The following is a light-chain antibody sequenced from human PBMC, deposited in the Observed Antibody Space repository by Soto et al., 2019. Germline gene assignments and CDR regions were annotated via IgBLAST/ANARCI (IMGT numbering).Light chain of an antibody. J-gene: IGKJ4*01. CDR3: QQYNTHYSLT. CDR2: KTS. V-gene: IGKV1-5*03. Sequence: DIQMTQSPSTLSASVGDRVTLACRASQTISSWVAWYQQKTGKAPRLLIYKTSSLESGVPSRFSGSGCATEFPPISSILPHDDFASYYYQQYNTHYSLTFGEGTKVDIK. CDR1: QTISSW.